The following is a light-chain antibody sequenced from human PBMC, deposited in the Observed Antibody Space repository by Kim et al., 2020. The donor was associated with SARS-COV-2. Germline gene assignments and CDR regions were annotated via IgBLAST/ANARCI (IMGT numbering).Light chain of an antibody. CDR3: QQFNDWPPIT. Sequence: SPGERATLSCRARQSVSNNLAWYQQKPGQAPRLLIFDASIRAAGVPARFSGSGSGTEFTLTISSLQSEDFAVYFCQQFNDWPPITFGQGTRLEIK. J-gene: IGKJ5*01. V-gene: IGKV3-15*01. CDR1: QSVSNN. CDR2: DAS.